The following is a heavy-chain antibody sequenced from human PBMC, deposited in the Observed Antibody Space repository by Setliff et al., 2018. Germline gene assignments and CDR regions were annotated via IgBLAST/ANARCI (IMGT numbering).Heavy chain of an antibody. CDR2: IGSTGVYT. CDR1: GFTVRSDD. Sequence: PGESLKISCAVSGFTVRSDDMSWIRQAPGKGLEWISYIGSTGVYTNYADSVKGRFTISRDNANNSLFLQLDSLRAEDTAVYYCARVRQSPYNWFDIWGQGTLVTVSS. CDR3: ARVRQSPYNWFDI. V-gene: IGHV3-11*05. J-gene: IGHJ5*02.